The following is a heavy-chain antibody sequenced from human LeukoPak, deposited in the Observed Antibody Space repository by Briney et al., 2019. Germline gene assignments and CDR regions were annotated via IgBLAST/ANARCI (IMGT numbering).Heavy chain of an antibody. V-gene: IGHV3-23*01. Sequence: SGGSLRLSCAASGFTCSSYAMSWVRQAPGKGLEGVSAISGSGGSTYYADSVRGRFTISRDNSKNTLYLQMNSLRAEDTAVYYCAKRYDSSGYYPPDAFDIWGQGTMVTVSS. J-gene: IGHJ3*02. CDR2: ISGSGGST. CDR1: GFTCSSYA. CDR3: AKRYDSSGYYPPDAFDI. D-gene: IGHD3-22*01.